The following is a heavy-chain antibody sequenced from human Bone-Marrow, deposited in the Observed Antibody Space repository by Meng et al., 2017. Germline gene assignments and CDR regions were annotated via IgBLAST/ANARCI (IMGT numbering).Heavy chain of an antibody. CDR2: IYYSGST. CDR1: GGSISRGGYY. CDR3: ARVGYSGSRVTAYYFDY. V-gene: IGHV4-31*01. D-gene: IGHD1-26*01. Sequence: QVQLQESGPGLVKPSQTLSLTCTCSGGSISRGGYYWSWIRQHPGKGLEWIGYIYYSGSTYYNPSLKSLVTISVDTSKNQFSLKLSSVTAADTAVYYCARVGYSGSRVTAYYFDYWGQGTLVTVSS. J-gene: IGHJ4*02.